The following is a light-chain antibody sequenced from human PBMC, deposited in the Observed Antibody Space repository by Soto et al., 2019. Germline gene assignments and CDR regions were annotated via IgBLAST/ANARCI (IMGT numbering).Light chain of an antibody. CDR3: QQYNRYWT. Sequence: DIQMTQSPSTLSASVGDRVTITCRAGQSISTWLAWYQHKPGKAPKLLIYKASNLESGVPSRFSGSGSGTEFTLTISSLEPDDFATYYCQQYNRYWTFGQGTKVEMK. CDR1: QSISTW. V-gene: IGKV1-5*03. J-gene: IGKJ1*01. CDR2: KAS.